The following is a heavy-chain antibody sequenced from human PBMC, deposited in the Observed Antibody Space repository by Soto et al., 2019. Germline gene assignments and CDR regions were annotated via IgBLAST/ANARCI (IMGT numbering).Heavy chain of an antibody. CDR3: ARDLGWAFDS. V-gene: IGHV3-48*02. CDR2: ISGGSRPI. D-gene: IGHD6-19*01. Sequence: EVQLVESGGGSVQPGGSLRLSCAASGFTFSTFSMNWVRQAPGRGLEGISYISGGSRPISYAGSVKGRFTISRDNAKNSLYLQMDSLPDEDTAVYYCARDLGWAFDSWGQGTLVTVSS. CDR1: GFTFSTFS. J-gene: IGHJ4*02.